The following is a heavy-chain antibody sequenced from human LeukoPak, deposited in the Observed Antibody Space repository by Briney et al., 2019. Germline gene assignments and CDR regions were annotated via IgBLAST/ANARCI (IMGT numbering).Heavy chain of an antibody. D-gene: IGHD3-22*01. V-gene: IGHV3-15*01. CDR1: GFTFSNAW. J-gene: IGHJ4*02. Sequence: GGSLRLSCAASGFTFSNAWMSWVRQAPGKGLEWVGRIKSKTDGGTTDYAAPVKGRFTISRDDSKNTLYLQMNSPKTEDTAVYYCTTNIHYDSSGRPFDYWGQGTLVTVSS. CDR2: IKSKTDGGTT. CDR3: TTNIHYDSSGRPFDY.